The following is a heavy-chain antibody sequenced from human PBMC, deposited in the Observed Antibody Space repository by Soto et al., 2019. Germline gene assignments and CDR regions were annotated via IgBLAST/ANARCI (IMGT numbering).Heavy chain of an antibody. CDR3: ARDRGPYVDTARAAY. V-gene: IGHV3-33*01. CDR2: IWYDGSNK. J-gene: IGHJ4*02. D-gene: IGHD5-18*01. CDR1: GFTFSSYG. Sequence: QVQLVEPGGGVVQPGRSLRLSCAASGFTFSSYGMHWVRQAPGKGLEWVAVIWYDGSNKYYADSVKGRFTISRDNSKNTLYLQMNSLRVEDTALYYCARDRGPYVDTARAAYWGQGTLVTVSS.